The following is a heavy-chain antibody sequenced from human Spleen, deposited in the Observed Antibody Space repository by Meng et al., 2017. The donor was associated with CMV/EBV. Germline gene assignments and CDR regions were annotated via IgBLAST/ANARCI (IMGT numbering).Heavy chain of an antibody. CDR3: ASEELELGTS. V-gene: IGHV1-69*05. D-gene: IGHD1-7*01. CDR2: IIPIFGAT. J-gene: IGHJ5*02. Sequence: SVKVSCKASVGTFSSYAISWVRQAPGQGLEWMGRIIPIFGATNYAPKFQGRATLSTDESTNTLYMELSSLRSQDTAVYYCASEELELGTSWGQGTLVTVSS. CDR1: VGTFSSYA.